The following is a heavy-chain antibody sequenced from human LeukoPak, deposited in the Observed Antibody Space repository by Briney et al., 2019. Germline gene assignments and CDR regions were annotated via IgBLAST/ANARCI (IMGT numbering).Heavy chain of an antibody. CDR2: IRSDGSNK. J-gene: IGHJ3*02. Sequence: GRSLRLSCAGSGFSFSSYGMHWVRQAPGKGLEWMAFIRSDGSNKYYADSVKGRFTISRDNAKNSLSLQMNNLRFEGTAVYYCARIDSRRTFDIWGQGTMVTVSS. V-gene: IGHV3-33*01. D-gene: IGHD1-14*01. CDR3: ARIDSRRTFDI. CDR1: GFSFSSYG.